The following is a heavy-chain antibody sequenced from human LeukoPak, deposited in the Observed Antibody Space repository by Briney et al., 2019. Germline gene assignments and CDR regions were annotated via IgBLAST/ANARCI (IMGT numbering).Heavy chain of an antibody. J-gene: IGHJ6*03. V-gene: IGHV3-33*06. CDR2: IWYDGSNK. CDR1: GFTFSSYG. D-gene: IGHD5-18*01. CDR3: AKASGGYSYGSSLYYMDV. Sequence: TGGSLRLSCAASGFTFSSYGMHWVRQAPGKGLEWVAVIWYDGSNKYYADSVKGRFTISRDNSKNTLYLQMNSLRAEDTAVYYCAKASGGYSYGSSLYYMDVWGKGATVTVSS.